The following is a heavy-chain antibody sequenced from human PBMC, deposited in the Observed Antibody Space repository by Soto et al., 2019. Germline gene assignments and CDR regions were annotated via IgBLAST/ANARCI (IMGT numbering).Heavy chain of an antibody. Sequence: LRLSCAASGFTFSSYAMSWVRQAPGKGLEWVSAISGSGGSTYYADSVKGRFTISRDNSKNTLYLQMNSLRAEDTAVYYCAKDTSGWYYGWFDPWGQGTLVTVSS. CDR1: GFTFSSYA. V-gene: IGHV3-23*01. CDR2: ISGSGGST. D-gene: IGHD6-19*01. CDR3: AKDTSGWYYGWFDP. J-gene: IGHJ5*02.